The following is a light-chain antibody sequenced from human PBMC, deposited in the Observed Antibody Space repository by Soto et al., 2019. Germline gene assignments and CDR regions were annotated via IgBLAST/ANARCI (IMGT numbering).Light chain of an antibody. V-gene: IGLV2-18*02. Sequence: QSALTQPPSVSGSPGQSVTISCTGTSSDVGSYNRVSWYQQPPCTAPKLMIYEVSNRPSGVPDRFSGSKSGNTASLTISGLQAEDEADYYCNSYTSSSTYVFGTGTKVTVL. CDR2: EVS. CDR3: NSYTSSSTYV. CDR1: SSDVGSYNR. J-gene: IGLJ1*01.